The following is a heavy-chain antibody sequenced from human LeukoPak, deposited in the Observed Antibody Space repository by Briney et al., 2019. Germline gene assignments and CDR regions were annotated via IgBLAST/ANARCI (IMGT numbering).Heavy chain of an antibody. CDR3: ARDNENYYDSISAFDI. Sequence: SETLSLTCTVSGGSISSSSYYWGWIRQPPGKGLEWIGSIYYSGSTYYNPSLKSRVTISVDTSKNQFSLKLSSVTAADTAVYYCARDNENYYDSISAFDIWGQGTMVTVSS. CDR2: IYYSGST. J-gene: IGHJ3*02. D-gene: IGHD3-22*01. CDR1: GGSISSSSYY. V-gene: IGHV4-39*02.